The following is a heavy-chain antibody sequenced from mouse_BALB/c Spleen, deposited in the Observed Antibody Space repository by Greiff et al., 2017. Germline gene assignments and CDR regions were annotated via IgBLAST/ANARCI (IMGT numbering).Heavy chain of an antibody. Sequence: EVMLVESGGGLVQPGGSLKLSCAASGFTFSSYGMSWVRQTPDKRLELVATINSNGGSTYYPDSVKGRFTISRDNAKNTLYLQMSSLKSEDTAMYYCARRITTACMDYWGQGTSVTVSS. CDR2: INSNGGST. CDR1: GFTFSSYG. D-gene: IGHD1-2*01. V-gene: IGHV5-6-3*01. J-gene: IGHJ4*01. CDR3: ARRITTACMDY.